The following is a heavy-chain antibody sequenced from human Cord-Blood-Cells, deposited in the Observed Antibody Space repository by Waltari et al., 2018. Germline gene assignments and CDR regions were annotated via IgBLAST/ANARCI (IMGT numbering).Heavy chain of an antibody. CDR2: IIPIFGTE. V-gene: IGHV1-69*01. Sequence: QVQLVQSGAEVKKPGSSVKVSCKASGVTFSSYAIRWVRPAPGQGLEWMGGIIPIFGTENYAQKCQGRVTITADESPSTAYMELSSLRSADTAVYYCARGLGDFDLWGRGTLVTVSS. D-gene: IGHD3-16*01. CDR3: ARGLGDFDL. CDR1: GVTFSSYA. J-gene: IGHJ2*01.